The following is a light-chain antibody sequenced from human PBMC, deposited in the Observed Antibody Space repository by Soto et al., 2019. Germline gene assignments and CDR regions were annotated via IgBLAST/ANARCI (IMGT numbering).Light chain of an antibody. CDR1: SSNIGSNN. CDR3: AAWDDSLNGSYV. V-gene: IGLV1-44*01. J-gene: IGLJ1*01. Sequence: QSVLTQPASASGTPGQRVTISCSGSSSNIGSNNVNWYQQLPGTAPKLLIYSNNQRPSGVPDRFSGSKSGTSASLAISGLQSEDEADYYCAAWDDSLNGSYVFGTGTKVTVL. CDR2: SNN.